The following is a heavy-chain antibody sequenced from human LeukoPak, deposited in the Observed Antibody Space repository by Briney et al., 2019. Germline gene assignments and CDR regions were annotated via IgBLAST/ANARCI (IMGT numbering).Heavy chain of an antibody. CDR1: GASISSYY. Sequence: MSSETLSLICSVSGASISSYYWNWIRQPPGKGLEWIGNIYIRGSTNYNPSLESRVTISLDTSKDQFSLKLTSVTAADTAFYYCAKDWELGSWGQGTLVTVSS. CDR2: IYIRGST. V-gene: IGHV4-59*01. J-gene: IGHJ5*02. D-gene: IGHD1-26*01. CDR3: AKDWELGS.